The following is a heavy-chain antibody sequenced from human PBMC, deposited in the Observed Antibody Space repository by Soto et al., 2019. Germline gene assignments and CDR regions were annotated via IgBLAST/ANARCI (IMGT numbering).Heavy chain of an antibody. D-gene: IGHD3-10*01. CDR1: GFTFRSYD. CDR2: ASYNGRDE. V-gene: IGHV3-30*18. Sequence: QGQLVESGGGVVQPGRSLRLSCAASGFTFRSYDIHWVRQAPGKGLEWGAVASYNGRDESYAESVKGRFTISRDNSKNTLYLQMNSLRAEDTAVYYCAKDRYWYFSASGSYTYFYYGMDVWGQGTTVTVSS. J-gene: IGHJ6*02. CDR3: AKDRYWYFSASGSYTYFYYGMDV.